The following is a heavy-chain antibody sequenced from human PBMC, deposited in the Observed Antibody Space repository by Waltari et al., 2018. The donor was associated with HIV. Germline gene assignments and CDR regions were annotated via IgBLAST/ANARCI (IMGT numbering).Heavy chain of an antibody. D-gene: IGHD2-8*01. J-gene: IGHJ6*02. CDR2: ITSKGDNYAT. CDR3: ALYGFGPRYYGMDV. V-gene: IGHV3-73*01. CDR1: GFTFSDSH. Sequence: EVQLVESGGGLVQPGGSLKVSCAASGFTFSDSHIHWVRQASGRGLEWVGGITSKGDNYATAYSASVKGRFTISRDDSKNTADLQMNSLKTEDTAIYYCALYGFGPRYYGMDVWGQGTTVTVSS.